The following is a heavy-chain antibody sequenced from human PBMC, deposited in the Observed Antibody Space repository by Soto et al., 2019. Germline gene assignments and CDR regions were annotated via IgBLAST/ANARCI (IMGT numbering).Heavy chain of an antibody. CDR2: ISGSGGST. J-gene: IGHJ4*02. V-gene: IGHV3-23*01. CDR1: VFTFSSYA. CDR3: AKGTTVKSPDY. D-gene: IGHD4-17*01. Sequence: GSLRLSCAASVFTFSSYAMSWVRQAPGKGLDWVSAISGSGGSTYYADSVKGRFTMSRDNSKSTLYLQMNSLRAEDTAVYYCAKGTTVKSPDYWGQGTLVTVSS.